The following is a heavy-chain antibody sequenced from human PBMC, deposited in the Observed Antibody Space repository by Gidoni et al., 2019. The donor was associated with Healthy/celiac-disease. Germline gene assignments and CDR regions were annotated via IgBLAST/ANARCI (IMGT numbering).Heavy chain of an antibody. CDR2: SSGSGGST. Sequence: EVQLLESGGGLVQPGGSLRLSCAASGFTFSSSAMSWVRQAPGKGMEWVSASSGSGGSTYYADSVKGRFTISRDNSKNTLYLQMNSLRAEDTAVYYCAKDPYPDGSENYYYYMDVWGKGTTVTVSS. D-gene: IGHD5-12*01. V-gene: IGHV3-23*01. CDR3: AKDPYPDGSENYYYYMDV. J-gene: IGHJ6*03. CDR1: GFTFSSSA.